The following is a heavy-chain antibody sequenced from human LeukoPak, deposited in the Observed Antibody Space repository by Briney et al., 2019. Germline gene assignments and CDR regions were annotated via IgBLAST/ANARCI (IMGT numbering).Heavy chain of an antibody. CDR3: ARDGCTTTSCFDY. D-gene: IGHD2-2*01. J-gene: IGHJ4*02. CDR1: GFTFSSYW. V-gene: IGHV3-33*08. CDR2: IWYDGSNQ. Sequence: GGSLRLSCAASGFTFSSYWMSWARQAPGKGLEWVASIWYDGSNQHYADSVKGRFTISRDNSKNTMYLQMNSLRAEDTAVYYCARDGCTTTSCFDYWGQGTLVTVSS.